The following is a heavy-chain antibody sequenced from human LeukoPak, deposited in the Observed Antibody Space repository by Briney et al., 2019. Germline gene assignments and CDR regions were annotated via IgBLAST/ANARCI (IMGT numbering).Heavy chain of an antibody. CDR1: GFTFSSYW. J-gene: IGHJ6*02. CDR3: ARALYGDYYFYGLDV. Sequence: GGSLRLSCAASGFTFSSYWMSWVRQAPGKGLEWVANIKQDGSEKYYVDSVKGRFTISRDNAKNSLYLQMNSLRAEDTAVYYCARALYGDYYFYGLDVWGQGTTVTVSS. D-gene: IGHD4-17*01. V-gene: IGHV3-7*01. CDR2: IKQDGSEK.